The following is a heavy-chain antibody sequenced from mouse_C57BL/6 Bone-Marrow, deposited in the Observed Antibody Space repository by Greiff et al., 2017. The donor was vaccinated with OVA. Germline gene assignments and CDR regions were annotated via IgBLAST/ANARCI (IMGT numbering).Heavy chain of an antibody. D-gene: IGHD1-1*01. CDR2: IYPRDGST. CDR3: AGIPSHYYGSSYGAMDY. Sequence: VKLVESDAELVKPGASVKISCKVSGYTFTDHTIHWMKQRPEQGLEWIGYIYPRDGSTKYNEKFKGKATLTAYKSSSTAYMHLNSLTSEDSAFYFCAGIPSHYYGSSYGAMDYWGQGTSVTVSS. J-gene: IGHJ4*01. V-gene: IGHV1-78*01. CDR1: GYTFTDHT.